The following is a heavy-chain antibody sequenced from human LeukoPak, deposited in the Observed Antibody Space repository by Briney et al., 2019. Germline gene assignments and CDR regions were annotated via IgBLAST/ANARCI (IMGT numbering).Heavy chain of an antibody. CDR2: IIPIFGTA. D-gene: IGHD3-22*01. V-gene: IGHV1-69*05. CDR1: GGTFSSYA. CDR3: AIDGSGYDPAYFDY. Sequence: ASVKVSCKASGGTFSSYAISWVRQAPGQGLEWMGRIIPIFGTANYAQKFLGRVTITTDESTSTAYMELSSLRSEDTAVYYCAIDGSGYDPAYFDYWGQGTLVTVSS. J-gene: IGHJ4*02.